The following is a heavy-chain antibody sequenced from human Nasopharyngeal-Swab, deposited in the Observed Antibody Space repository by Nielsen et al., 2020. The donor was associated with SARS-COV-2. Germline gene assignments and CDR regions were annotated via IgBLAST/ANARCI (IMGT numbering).Heavy chain of an antibody. Sequence: SCKGSGYSFTSYWISWVRQMPGKGLEWMGRIDPSDSYTNYSPSFQGHVTISADKSTSTAYLQWSSLKASDTAMYYCARGGGNMGASDYWGQGTLVTVSS. CDR2: IDPSDSYT. V-gene: IGHV5-10-1*01. D-gene: IGHD2-15*01. CDR1: GYSFTSYW. CDR3: ARGGGNMGASDY. J-gene: IGHJ4*02.